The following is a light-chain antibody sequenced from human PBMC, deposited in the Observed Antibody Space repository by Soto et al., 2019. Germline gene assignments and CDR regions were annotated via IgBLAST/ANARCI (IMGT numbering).Light chain of an antibody. CDR2: DVS. Sequence: QSALTQPRSVSGSPGQSVTISCTGTSSDVGGYNYVSWYQQHPGKAPKLMIYDVSERPSGVPDRFSGSKSGNTASLTISGLQAEDEADYYCCLNAGSYEVFGTGTKVTVL. J-gene: IGLJ1*01. CDR1: SSDVGGYNY. CDR3: CLNAGSYEV. V-gene: IGLV2-11*01.